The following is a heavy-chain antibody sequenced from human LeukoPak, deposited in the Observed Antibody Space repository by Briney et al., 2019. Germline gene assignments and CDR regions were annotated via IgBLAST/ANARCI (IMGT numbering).Heavy chain of an antibody. J-gene: IGHJ3*02. Sequence: ASVKVSCKASGYTFTSYGISWVRQAPGQGLEWMGWISAYNGNTNYAQKFQGRVTMTRDTSISTAYMELSRLRSDDTAVYYCARDFVVVVAATHDAFDIWGQGTMVTVSS. CDR2: ISAYNGNT. CDR1: GYTFTSYG. D-gene: IGHD2-15*01. CDR3: ARDFVVVVAATHDAFDI. V-gene: IGHV1-18*01.